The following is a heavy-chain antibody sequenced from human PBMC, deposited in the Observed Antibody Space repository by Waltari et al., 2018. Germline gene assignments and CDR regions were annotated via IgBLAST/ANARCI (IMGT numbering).Heavy chain of an antibody. CDR3: ARDSTGFLYYYHGMDV. D-gene: IGHD3-9*01. V-gene: IGHV3-33*01. CDR1: GFSFKTFG. Sequence: QLVDSGGGVVQPGGSLTLSCAASGFSFKTFGMHWVRQAPGKGLEGVAVIWYDGSKEYYVESVKGRFTISRDNSKNPLYLQMSSLRVEDTAVYYCARDSTGFLYYYHGMDVWGQGTTVTVSS. CDR2: IWYDGSKE. J-gene: IGHJ6*02.